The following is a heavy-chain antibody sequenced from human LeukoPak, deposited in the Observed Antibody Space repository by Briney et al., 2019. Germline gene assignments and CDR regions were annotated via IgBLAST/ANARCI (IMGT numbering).Heavy chain of an antibody. CDR3: AREYYDILTWYWEAFDI. Sequence: GGSLRISSVASGLIFGSHDMSWVRQAPGRGLEWVSVIYSCGSTYYADSVKGRFTISRDNSKNTLYLQMNSLRAEDTAVYYCAREYYDILTWYWEAFDIWGQGTMVTVSS. CDR1: GLIFGSHD. V-gene: IGHV3-66*01. J-gene: IGHJ3*02. D-gene: IGHD3-9*01. CDR2: IYSCGST.